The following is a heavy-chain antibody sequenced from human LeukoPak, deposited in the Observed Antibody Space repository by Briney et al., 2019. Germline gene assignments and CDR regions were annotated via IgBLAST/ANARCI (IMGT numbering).Heavy chain of an antibody. CDR3: ARTYSSGWFSYYFDY. V-gene: IGHV1-69*13. CDR2: IIPIFGTA. D-gene: IGHD6-19*01. Sequence: ASVKVSYKASGGTFSSYAISWVRQAPGQGLEWMGGIIPIFGTANYAQKFQGRVTITADESTSTAYMELSSLRSEDTAVYYCARTYSSGWFSYYFDYWGQGTLVTVSS. J-gene: IGHJ4*02. CDR1: GGTFSSYA.